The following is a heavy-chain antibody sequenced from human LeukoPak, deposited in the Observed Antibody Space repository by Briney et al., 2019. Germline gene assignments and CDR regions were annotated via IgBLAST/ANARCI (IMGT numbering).Heavy chain of an antibody. CDR3: ARDPHPAAAGTGGYNWFDP. J-gene: IGHJ5*02. D-gene: IGHD6-13*01. Sequence: GGSLRLSCAASGFTFSDYYMSWIRQAPGKGLEWVSYISSSGSTIYYADSVKGRFTISRDNAKNSLYLQMNSLRAEDTAVYYCARDPHPAAAGTGGYNWFDPWGQGTLVTVSS. CDR1: GFTFSDYY. CDR2: ISSSGSTI. V-gene: IGHV3-11*01.